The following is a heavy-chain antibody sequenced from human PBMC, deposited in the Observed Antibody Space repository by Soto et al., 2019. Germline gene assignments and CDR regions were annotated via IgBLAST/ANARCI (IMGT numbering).Heavy chain of an antibody. J-gene: IGHJ4*02. CDR3: ARATYYDYIWGSYRPHLFDY. CDR1: GGYISSGVYY. V-gene: IGHV4-31*03. CDR2: IYHSGST. D-gene: IGHD3-16*02. Sequence: PSETLSLTCTVSGGYISSGVYYWSWIRQHPGQGLEWIGYIYHSGSTYYNPSLKSRVTMSVDTSKNQFSLKLSSVTAADTAVYYCARATYYDYIWGSYRPHLFDYWGQGTLVTVSS.